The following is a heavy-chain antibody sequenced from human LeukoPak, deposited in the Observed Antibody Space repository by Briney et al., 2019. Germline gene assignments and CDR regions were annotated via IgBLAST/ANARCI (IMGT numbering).Heavy chain of an antibody. CDR3: AREYSSSWYFDY. CDR1: GFTFDDYG. V-gene: IGHV3-20*04. Sequence: GGSLRLSCAASGFTFDDYGMSWVRQAPGKGLEWVSGINWNGGSTGYADAVKGRFTISRDDAKNSLYLQMNSLRAEDTAVYYCAREYSSSWYFDYWGQGTLVTVSS. CDR2: INWNGGST. D-gene: IGHD6-13*01. J-gene: IGHJ4*02.